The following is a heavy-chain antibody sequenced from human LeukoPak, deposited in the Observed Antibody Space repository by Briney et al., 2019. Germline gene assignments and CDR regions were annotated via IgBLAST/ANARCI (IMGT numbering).Heavy chain of an antibody. CDR3: VKDLIRLVVAATEEYFLH. J-gene: IGHJ1*01. D-gene: IGHD2-15*01. CDR2: ISSNGGST. Sequence: GGSLRLSCSASGFTFSSYAMHWVRQAPGKGLEYVSAISSNGGSTYYADSVKGRFTISRDNSKNTLYLQMSSLRAEDTAVYYCVKDLIRLVVAATEEYFLHWGQGTLVTVSS. CDR1: GFTFSSYA. V-gene: IGHV3-64D*06.